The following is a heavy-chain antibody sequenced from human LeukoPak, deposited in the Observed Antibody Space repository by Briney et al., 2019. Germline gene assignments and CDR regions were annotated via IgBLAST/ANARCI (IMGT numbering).Heavy chain of an antibody. V-gene: IGHV4-39*01. CDR1: GGSISSRSYY. J-gene: IGHJ5*02. Sequence: SETLSLTCTVSGGSISSRSYYWGWIRQPPGKGLEWIGYIYYSGTTYDGPSLKSRVSMYVDTSKNEFSLKLSSVTAADTAVYYRARRAPSWFDPWGRGTLVIVSS. CDR3: ARRAPSWFDP. CDR2: IYYSGTT.